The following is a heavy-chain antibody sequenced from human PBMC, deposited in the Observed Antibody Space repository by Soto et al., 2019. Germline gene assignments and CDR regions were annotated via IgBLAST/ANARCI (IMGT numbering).Heavy chain of an antibody. D-gene: IGHD6-13*01. CDR3: ARFSSSFNWFDP. CDR2: INHSGST. V-gene: IGHV4-34*01. J-gene: IGHJ5*02. Sequence: QVQLQQWGAGLLKPSETLSLTCAVYGGSFSGYYWSWIRQPPGKGLEWIGEINHSGSTNYNPSLKSRVTISVDTSKNQFSLQLSSVTAADTAVYYCARFSSSFNWFDPWGQGTLVTVSS. CDR1: GGSFSGYY.